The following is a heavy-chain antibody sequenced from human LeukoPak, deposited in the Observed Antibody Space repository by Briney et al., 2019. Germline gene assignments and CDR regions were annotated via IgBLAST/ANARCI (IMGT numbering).Heavy chain of an antibody. D-gene: IGHD3-3*01. CDR3: ARRGITISGMLAYHYSGLDV. CDR2: IKDDGSEK. Sequence: GGSLRLSCAGSGFTFSSHWMIWVRQAPGKGLEWVASIKDDGSEKHFLDSVNGRFAISRDNAKNSLYLRMSSLRAEDTAVYYCARRGITISGMLAYHYSGLDVWGQGTTVTVSS. J-gene: IGHJ6*02. V-gene: IGHV3-7*02. CDR1: GFTFSSHW.